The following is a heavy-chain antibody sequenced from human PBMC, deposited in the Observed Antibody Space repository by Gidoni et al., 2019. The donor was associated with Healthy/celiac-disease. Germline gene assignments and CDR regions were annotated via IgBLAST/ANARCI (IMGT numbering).Heavy chain of an antibody. V-gene: IGHV4-34*01. CDR3: ARVGARPFDY. CDR1: GGSVSGSY. D-gene: IGHD6-6*01. CDR2: INHRGST. Sequence: QVQLQQWGAGLLKPSETLSLTCAVSGGSVSGSYWSWIRQPPGKGLEWIGEINHRGSTNYNPSLKRRGTMSVDTSKNKFSLRRSSVTAADTAVYYCARVGARPFDYWGQGTLVTVFS. J-gene: IGHJ4*02.